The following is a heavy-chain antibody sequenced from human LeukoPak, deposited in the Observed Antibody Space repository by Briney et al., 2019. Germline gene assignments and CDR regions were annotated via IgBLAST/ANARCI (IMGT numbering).Heavy chain of an antibody. CDR1: GGSFSSYY. V-gene: IGHV4-59*01. CDR3: ARHSGSRTKYYHSDS. D-gene: IGHD6-19*01. CDR2: IYYSGST. J-gene: IGHJ4*02. Sequence: SETLSLTCAVYGGSFSSYYWSWIRQPPGKGLEWSGYIYYSGSTNYNPSLKSRVTISVDTSKNQFTLKLNSVTAADTAVYYCARHSGSRTKYYHSDSWGQGTLVTVSS.